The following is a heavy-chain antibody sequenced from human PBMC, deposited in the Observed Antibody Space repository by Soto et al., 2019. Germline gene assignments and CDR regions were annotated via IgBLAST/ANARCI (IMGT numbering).Heavy chain of an antibody. J-gene: IGHJ6*02. Sequence: ASVKVSCKASGYTFTSYGISWVRQAPGQGLEWMGLISAYNGNTNYAQKLQGRVTMTTDTSTSTAYMELRSLRSDDTAVYYCARDFGYGDYAYYYGMDVWGQGTTVTVSS. CDR1: GYTFTSYG. V-gene: IGHV1-18*01. D-gene: IGHD4-17*01. CDR2: ISAYNGNT. CDR3: ARDFGYGDYAYYYGMDV.